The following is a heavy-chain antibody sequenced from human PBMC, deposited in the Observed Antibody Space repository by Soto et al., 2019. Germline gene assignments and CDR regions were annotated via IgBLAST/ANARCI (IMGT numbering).Heavy chain of an antibody. CDR3: AKGDWKFDP. CDR1: GFMFSSYA. CDR2: ISGSRGAT. D-gene: IGHD1-1*01. J-gene: IGHJ5*02. V-gene: IGHV3-23*01. Sequence: ESGGDLVQPGGSLRLSCAASGFMFSSYAMSWVRQVPGKGLEWVSAISGSRGATYYADSVKGRFTISRDNSKNTLYLQMNSLRGEDTAIYYCAKGDWKFDPWGQGTLVTVSS.